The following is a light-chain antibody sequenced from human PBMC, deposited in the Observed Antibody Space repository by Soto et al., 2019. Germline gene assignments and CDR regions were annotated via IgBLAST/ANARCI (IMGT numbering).Light chain of an antibody. Sequence: QSALTQPASVSGSPGQSITISCTGNSSDVGGSNYVSWYQQHPGKAPKLVILDVNNRPSGVSNRFSGSKSGNTASLAISGLQAEDEADYYCSSHTSSSTLVFGGGTKLTVL. V-gene: IGLV2-14*01. CDR2: DVN. CDR1: SSDVGGSNY. J-gene: IGLJ2*01. CDR3: SSHTSSSTLV.